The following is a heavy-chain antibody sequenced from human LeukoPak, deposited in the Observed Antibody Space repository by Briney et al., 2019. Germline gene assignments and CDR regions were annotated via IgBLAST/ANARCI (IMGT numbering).Heavy chain of an antibody. CDR2: ISDDGRHN. Sequence: GGSLRLSCAASGFTFSSYAMHWVRQAPGKGLEWVAVISDDGRHNYYADSVKGRFTISRDNSKSTLYLQMNSLRDDDSAAYFCARAYLERLTAGYFDHWGQGTQVTVSP. CDR3: ARAYLERLTAGYFDH. CDR1: GFTFSSYA. J-gene: IGHJ4*02. V-gene: IGHV3-30*04. D-gene: IGHD6-19*01.